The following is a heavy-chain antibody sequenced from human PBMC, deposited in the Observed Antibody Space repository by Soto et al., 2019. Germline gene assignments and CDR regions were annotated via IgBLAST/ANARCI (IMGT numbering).Heavy chain of an antibody. CDR1: GDSVSSNSAA. CDR2: TYYRSKWYN. J-gene: IGHJ6*02. D-gene: IGHD3-10*01. Sequence: SQTLSLTCDISGDSVSSNSAAWNWIRQSPSRGLEWLGRTYYRSKWYNDYAVSVKSRITINPDTSKNQFSLQLNSVTPEDTAVYYCARITMVRGVRYYVYGMDVWGQGTTGTGSS. V-gene: IGHV6-1*01. CDR3: ARITMVRGVRYYVYGMDV.